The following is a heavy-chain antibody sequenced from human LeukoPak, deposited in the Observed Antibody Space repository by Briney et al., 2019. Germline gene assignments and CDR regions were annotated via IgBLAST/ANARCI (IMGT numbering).Heavy chain of an antibody. CDR2: INHSGST. CDR1: GGSFSGYY. CDR3: ARDPCSSSEPYYFDY. J-gene: IGHJ4*02. D-gene: IGHD6-6*01. V-gene: IGHV4-34*01. Sequence: PSETLSLTCAVYGGSFSGYYWSWIRQPPGKGLEWIGEINHSGSTNYNPSLKSRVTISVDTSKNQFSLKLSSVTAADTAVYYCARDPCSSSEPYYFDYWGQGTLVTVSS.